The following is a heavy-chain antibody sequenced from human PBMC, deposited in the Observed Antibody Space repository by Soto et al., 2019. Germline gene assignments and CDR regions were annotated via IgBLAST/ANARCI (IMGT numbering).Heavy chain of an antibody. CDR2: IYNNGGT. D-gene: IGHD1-20*01. CDR3: ARVITGTDVFDI. CDR1: GGSIKSDV. Sequence: PSETLSLTCSVSGGSIKSDVWSWLRQPPGKGLEWFGYIYNNGGTNYNPSLMSRVTISRDTSQNHFSLTLSSVTASDTAVYYCARVITGTDVFDIWGRGTMVTVSS. V-gene: IGHV4-59*01. J-gene: IGHJ3*02.